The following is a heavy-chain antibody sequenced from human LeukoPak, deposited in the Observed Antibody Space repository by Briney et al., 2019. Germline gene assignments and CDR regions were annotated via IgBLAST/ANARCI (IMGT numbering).Heavy chain of an antibody. D-gene: IGHD2-15*01. CDR3: ARIFDMDF. CDR2: IHTGGST. J-gene: IGHJ3*01. Sequence: ETLSLTCSVSGGSIFSYYWSWVRQPAGKGLEWIGRIHTGGSTNYNPSLTSRGTISLVTSKNPFPLKPALFTAAGPAVYFFARIFDMDFWGQGTMFTLSS. V-gene: IGHV4-4*07. CDR1: GGSIFSYY.